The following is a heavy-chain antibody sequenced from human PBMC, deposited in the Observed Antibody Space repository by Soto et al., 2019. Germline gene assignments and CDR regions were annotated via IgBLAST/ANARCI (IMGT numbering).Heavy chain of an antibody. D-gene: IGHD5-12*01. J-gene: IGHJ4*02. CDR1: GGTYSSNT. CDR2: IIPLFGTA. V-gene: IGHV1-69*06. CDR3: VDNAACGGYWYEFDS. Sequence: VQLVQSGAAVKKPGSSVKISCKASGGTYSSNTINWVRQTAGQGLEWMGGIIPLFGTANYAEKFRGRVTITADRSTNSESTAVRTLRSEDTAVYDCVDNAACGGYWYEFDSGSQGSLVTASS.